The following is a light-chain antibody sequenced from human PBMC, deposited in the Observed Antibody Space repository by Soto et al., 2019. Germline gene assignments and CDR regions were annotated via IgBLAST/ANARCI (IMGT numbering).Light chain of an antibody. CDR1: QSVGSY. V-gene: IGKV3-11*01. Sequence: ESVLTQSPATLSLSPGERATLSCRASQSVGSYLAWYQQKPGQAPRLLIYDASNRATGIPARFSGSGSGTDFTLTISSLEPEDFAVYYCQQRSNWPPSITFGQGTRLEI. J-gene: IGKJ5*01. CDR3: QQRSNWPPSIT. CDR2: DAS.